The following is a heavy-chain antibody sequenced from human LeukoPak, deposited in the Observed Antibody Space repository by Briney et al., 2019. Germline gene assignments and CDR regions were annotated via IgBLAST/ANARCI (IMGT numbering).Heavy chain of an antibody. CDR3: ATGPWSAGAFDI. Sequence: GSSLKVSCKASGGTFSSYAISWVRQAPGQGLEWMGGIIPIFGTANYAQKFQGRVTITADESTSTAYMELSSLRSEDTAVYYCATGPWSAGAFDIWGEGTMVTVSS. CDR1: GGTFSSYA. CDR2: IIPIFGTA. V-gene: IGHV1-69*01. D-gene: IGHD3-3*01. J-gene: IGHJ3*02.